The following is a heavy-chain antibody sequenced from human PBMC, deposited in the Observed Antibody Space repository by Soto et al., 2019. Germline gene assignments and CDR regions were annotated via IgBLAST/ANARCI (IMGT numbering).Heavy chain of an antibody. D-gene: IGHD3-3*01. Sequence: PSETLSLTCTVSGGSISSSSYYWGWIRQPPGKGLEWIGSIYYSGSTYCNPSLKSRVTISVDTSKNQFSLKLSSVTAADTAVYYCASPNYDFWSGSPSHFDYWGQGTLVTVSS. V-gene: IGHV4-39*01. J-gene: IGHJ4*02. CDR2: IYYSGST. CDR3: ASPNYDFWSGSPSHFDY. CDR1: GGSISSSSYY.